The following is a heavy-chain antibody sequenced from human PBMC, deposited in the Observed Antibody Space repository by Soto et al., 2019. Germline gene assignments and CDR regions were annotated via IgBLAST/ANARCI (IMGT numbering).Heavy chain of an antibody. V-gene: IGHV3-48*02. Sequence: EVQLVESGGGLVQPGGSLRLSCAASGFTFSSYSMNWVRQAPGKGLEWVSYISSSSSTIYYADSVKSRFTISRDNAMNALYLQMNSLRDEDTAVYDCAGEGSSGYPYWGQGTLVTVSS. CDR1: GFTFSSYS. CDR3: AGEGSSGYPY. J-gene: IGHJ4*02. CDR2: ISSSSSTI. D-gene: IGHD3-22*01.